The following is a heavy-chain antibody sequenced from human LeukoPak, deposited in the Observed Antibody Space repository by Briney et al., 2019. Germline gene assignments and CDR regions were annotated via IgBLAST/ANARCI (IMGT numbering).Heavy chain of an antibody. CDR1: GGSISSYY. CDR2: IYDSGST. D-gene: IGHD4-11*01. Sequence: SETLSLTCTVSGGSISSYYWSWIRQPPGKGLEWIGHIYDSGSTNYNPSLKSRVTISVDTSKNQFSLKLSSVTAADTAVYYCARDAVTTDYYYYMDVWGKGTTVPVSS. CDR3: ARDAVTTDYYYYMDV. J-gene: IGHJ6*03. V-gene: IGHV4-59*12.